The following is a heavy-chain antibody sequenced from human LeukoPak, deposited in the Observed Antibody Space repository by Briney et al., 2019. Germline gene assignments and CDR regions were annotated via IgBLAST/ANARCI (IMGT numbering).Heavy chain of an antibody. CDR3: ASSTVPGGLDV. CDR1: GFTFSSYA. D-gene: IGHD4-11*01. J-gene: IGHJ6*02. CDR2: TNKDGSQK. Sequence: GGSLRLSCAASGFTFSSYAMSWVRQAAGRGLEWVASTNKDGSQKYYVGSVKGRFAISRDNAKRSLYLQMNSLRAEDTALYYCASSTVPGGLDVWGQGTTVTVSS. V-gene: IGHV3-7*01.